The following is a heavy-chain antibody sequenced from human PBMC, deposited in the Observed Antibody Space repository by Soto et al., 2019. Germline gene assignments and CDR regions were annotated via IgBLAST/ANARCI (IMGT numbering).Heavy chain of an antibody. Sequence: EVQLVESGGGLVKPGGSQRLACAASGFTFSSYSMNWVCQAPGKGLEWVSSITNSSSYIYYADSVKGRFTISRDNAKNSRYLQMNSLMAEATAVYYCAKWPKMSTIIHYCMDVWGQGTTVTVSS. V-gene: IGHV3-21*01. CDR1: GFTFSSYS. D-gene: IGHD1-26*01. CDR3: AKWPKMSTIIHYCMDV. CDR2: ITNSSSYI. J-gene: IGHJ6*02.